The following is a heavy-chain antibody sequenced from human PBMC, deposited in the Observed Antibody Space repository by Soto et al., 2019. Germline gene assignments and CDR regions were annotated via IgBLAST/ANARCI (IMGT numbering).Heavy chain of an antibody. CDR1: GFTFSSYE. CDR2: ISSTSSAI. Sequence: AGGSLRLSCVVSGFTFSSYEMTWVRQAPGKGPEWVSYISSTSSAIYYADSVKGRFTISRDNAKNSLYLQMSSLRAEDTAVYYCARVLYATWSSFDYWGQGALVTVSS. CDR3: ARVLYATWSSFDY. V-gene: IGHV3-48*03. J-gene: IGHJ4*02. D-gene: IGHD1-26*01.